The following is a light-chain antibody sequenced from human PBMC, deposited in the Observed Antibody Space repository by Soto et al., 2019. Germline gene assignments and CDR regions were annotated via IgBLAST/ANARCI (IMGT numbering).Light chain of an antibody. CDR1: SSDVGSYNY. J-gene: IGLJ1*01. V-gene: IGLV2-14*01. CDR3: SSYTSSDPYV. CDR2: EVS. Sequence: QSALTQPASVSGSPGQSITISCTGTSSDVGSYNYVSWYQQHPGKAPKLMIYEVSNRPSGVSNRFSGSKSGNTASLTISGLQAEDEADYYCSSYTSSDPYVFGTGTKVTVL.